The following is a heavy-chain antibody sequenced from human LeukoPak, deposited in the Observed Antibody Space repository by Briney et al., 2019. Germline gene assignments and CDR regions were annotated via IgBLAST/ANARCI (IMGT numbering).Heavy chain of an antibody. CDR3: AKAQQLVEAYYFDY. CDR2: ISGSGGST. V-gene: IGHV3-23*01. D-gene: IGHD6-13*01. CDR1: GFTFSSYA. Sequence: PGGSLRLSCAASGFTFSSYAMSWVRQAPGKGLEWVSAISGSGGSTYYADSVKGRFTISRDNSKNTLYLQMNSPRAEDTAVYYCAKAQQLVEAYYFDYWGQGTLVTVSS. J-gene: IGHJ4*02.